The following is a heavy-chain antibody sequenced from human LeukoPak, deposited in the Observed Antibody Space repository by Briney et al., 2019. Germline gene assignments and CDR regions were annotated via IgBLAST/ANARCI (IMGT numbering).Heavy chain of an antibody. V-gene: IGHV3-23*01. Sequence: GGSLRLSCAASGFTFSSYAMSWVRQAPGKGLEWVSSISGIGDSTYYAGSVEGRLTISRDNSQNTLFLQMNSLRAEDTAAYHCAKRGSSSSAFRSDYWGQGTLVTVSS. J-gene: IGHJ4*02. CDR1: GFTFSSYA. CDR3: AKRGSSSSAFRSDY. CDR2: ISGIGDST. D-gene: IGHD6-6*01.